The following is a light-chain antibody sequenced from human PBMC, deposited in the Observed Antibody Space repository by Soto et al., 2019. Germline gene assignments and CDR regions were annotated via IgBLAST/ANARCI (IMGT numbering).Light chain of an antibody. CDR2: IAD. CDR3: LLYCGASWV. CDR1: TGAVTGGCL. V-gene: IGLV7-43*01. J-gene: IGLJ3*02. Sequence: QAVVTQEPSLTVSPGGTVTLTCASSTGAVTGGCLPNWFQQKPGQAPTTLIYIADNKHFWTPARISGSLLGGKAALTLSGVQPEDEADYYCLLYCGASWVFGGGTKLTVL.